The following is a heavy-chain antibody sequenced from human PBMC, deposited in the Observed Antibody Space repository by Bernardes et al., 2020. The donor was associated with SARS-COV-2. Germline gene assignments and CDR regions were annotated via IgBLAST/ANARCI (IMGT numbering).Heavy chain of an antibody. CDR1: GFTFSSYA. CDR3: AKDFIGYYDYVWGSGYFDY. V-gene: IGHV3-23*01. D-gene: IGHD3-16*01. J-gene: IGHJ4*02. Sequence: GSMRLSCSASGFTFSSYAMSWVRQDPGKGLEWVSAISGSGGSTYYADSVKGRFTISRDNSKNTLYLQMNSLRAEDTAVYYCAKDFIGYYDYVWGSGYFDYWGQGTLVTVSS. CDR2: ISGSGGST.